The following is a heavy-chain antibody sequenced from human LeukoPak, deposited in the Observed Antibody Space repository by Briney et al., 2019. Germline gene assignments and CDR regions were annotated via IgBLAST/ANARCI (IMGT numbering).Heavy chain of an antibody. CDR3: SAGEAYGATFDY. CDR2: INPNYGGT. D-gene: IGHD4-17*01. J-gene: IGHJ4*02. V-gene: IGHV1-46*03. Sequence: GASVKVSCKASGYTFTSYYMHWVRQAPGQGLEWMGIINPNYGGTSYAQKFQGRVTMTRDTSPSTVYMVLISPGSDATAVYYCSAGEAYGATFDYWGQGTLVTVSS. CDR1: GYTFTSYY.